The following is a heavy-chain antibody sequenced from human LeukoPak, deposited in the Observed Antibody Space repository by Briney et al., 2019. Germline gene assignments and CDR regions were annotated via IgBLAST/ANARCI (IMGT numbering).Heavy chain of an antibody. CDR3: ARDGETTGSISSWFDY. V-gene: IGHV3-33*01. CDR2: IWYDGSNK. J-gene: IGHJ4*02. Sequence: PGGSLRLSCAASGFTFSSYGMHWVHQAPGKGLEWAAVIWYDGSNKYYADSVKGRFTISRDNSENTLYLQMNSLRAEDTALYYCARDGETTGSISSWFDYWGQGTLVTVSS. CDR1: GFTFSSYG. D-gene: IGHD6-13*01.